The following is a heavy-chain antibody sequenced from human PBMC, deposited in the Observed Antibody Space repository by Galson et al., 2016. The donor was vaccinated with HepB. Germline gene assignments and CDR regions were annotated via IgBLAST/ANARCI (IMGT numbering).Heavy chain of an antibody. J-gene: IGHJ2*01. Sequence: SLRLSCAASGFTFTTHTMNWVRQAPGKGLESISYISTTGATIHYADSVKGRFTVSRDTAQHSLYLQMNGPRAEETAVYYCARVQFSSGSYWFFDLWGRGTLVTISS. V-gene: IGHV3-48*01. D-gene: IGHD5-18*01. CDR2: ISTTGATI. CDR3: ARVQFSSGSYWFFDL. CDR1: GFTFTTHT.